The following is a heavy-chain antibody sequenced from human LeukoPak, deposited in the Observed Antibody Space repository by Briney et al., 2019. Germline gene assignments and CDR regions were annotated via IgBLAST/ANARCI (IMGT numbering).Heavy chain of an antibody. CDR1: GYTFANFV. CDR3: ASTDYYDSSASLDY. J-gene: IGHJ4*02. V-gene: IGHV1-3*01. CDR2: INAGNGDT. D-gene: IGHD3-22*01. Sequence: ASVKVSCKASGYTFANFVMHWVRQAPGQRLEWMGWINAGNGDTKYSQKFQGRVTITRDTSASTAYMVLSSLRSEDTAVYYCASTDYYDSSASLDYWGQGTLVTVSS.